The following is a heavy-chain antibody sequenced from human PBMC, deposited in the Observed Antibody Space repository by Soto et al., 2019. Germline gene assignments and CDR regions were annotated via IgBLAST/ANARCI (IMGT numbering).Heavy chain of an antibody. Sequence: GGSLRLSCAASGFTFSSYCMHWVRQAPGKGLVWVSHIKSDWRSTNYADSVKGRFSISRDNAKNTLYLQMSSLRAEDTAVYYCATSFITTVGTIAWGKGTQVTVSS. J-gene: IGHJ4*02. CDR3: ATSFITTVGTIA. CDR1: GFTFSSYC. CDR2: IKSDWRST. V-gene: IGHV3-74*01. D-gene: IGHD1-1*01.